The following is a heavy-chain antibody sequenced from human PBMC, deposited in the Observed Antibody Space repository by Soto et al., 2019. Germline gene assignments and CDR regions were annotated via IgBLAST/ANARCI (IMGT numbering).Heavy chain of an antibody. CDR2: IYYSGST. CDR1: GGSISSGGYY. J-gene: IGHJ4*02. Sequence: PSETLSLTCTVSGGSISSGGYYWSWIRQHPGKGLEWIGYIYYSGSTYYNPSLKSRVTISVDTSKNQFSLKLSSVTAADTAVYYCARWALSSSHYFDYWGQGTLVTVSS. D-gene: IGHD6-6*01. V-gene: IGHV4-31*03. CDR3: ARWALSSSHYFDY.